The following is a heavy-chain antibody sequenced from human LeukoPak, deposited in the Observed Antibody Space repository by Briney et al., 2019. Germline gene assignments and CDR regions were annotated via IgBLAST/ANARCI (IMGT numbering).Heavy chain of an antibody. CDR1: GHTFTGYY. J-gene: IGHJ4*02. CDR3: ARDYYDSSGYYSGVDYFDY. Sequence: ASVKVSCKASGHTFTGYYMHWVRQAPGQGLEWMGWINPNSGGTNYAQKFQGRVTMTRDTSISTAYMELSRLRSDDTAVYYCARDYYDSSGYYSGVDYFDYWGQGTLVTVSS. CDR2: INPNSGGT. V-gene: IGHV1-2*02. D-gene: IGHD3-22*01.